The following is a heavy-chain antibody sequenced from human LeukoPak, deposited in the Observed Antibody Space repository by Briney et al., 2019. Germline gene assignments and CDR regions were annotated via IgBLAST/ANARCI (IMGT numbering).Heavy chain of an antibody. V-gene: IGHV3-21*01. CDR3: ARDHYGGNSDY. J-gene: IGHJ4*02. Sequence: GGSLRLSCAASAFTFSTYSMNWVRQAPGKGLEWVSSISSSSNYKYYADSVKGRFTISRDNAKNSLYLQMNSLRAEDTAVYYCARDHYGGNSDYWGQGTLVTVSS. CDR2: ISSSSNYK. CDR1: AFTFSTYS. D-gene: IGHD4-23*01.